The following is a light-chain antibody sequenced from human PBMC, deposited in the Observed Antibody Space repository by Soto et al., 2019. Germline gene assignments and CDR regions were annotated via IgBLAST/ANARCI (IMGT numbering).Light chain of an antibody. Sequence: EIVLTQSPSTLSFSLLERATLSCRASQSLSGYLAWYQQKPGQAPRLLIYDASHRATGIPARFTGSGSGTDFTLTISRLEPEDFAVYYCQDRGNWPLFTFGGGTKVDIK. J-gene: IGKJ4*01. CDR2: DAS. CDR1: QSLSGY. V-gene: IGKV3-11*01. CDR3: QDRGNWPLFT.